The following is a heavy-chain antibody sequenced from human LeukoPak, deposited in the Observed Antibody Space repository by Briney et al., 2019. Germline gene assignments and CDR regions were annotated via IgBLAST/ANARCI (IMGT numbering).Heavy chain of an antibody. J-gene: IGHJ3*02. D-gene: IGHD6-13*01. Sequence: GASVKVSCKASGYTFTSYDINWVRQAPGQGLEWMGRIIPILGIANYAQKFQGRVTITADKSTSTAYMELSSLRSEDTAVYYCARDRESEYRSSWRDAFDIWGQGTMVTVSS. CDR2: IIPILGIA. CDR1: GYTFTSYD. CDR3: ARDRESEYRSSWRDAFDI. V-gene: IGHV1-69*04.